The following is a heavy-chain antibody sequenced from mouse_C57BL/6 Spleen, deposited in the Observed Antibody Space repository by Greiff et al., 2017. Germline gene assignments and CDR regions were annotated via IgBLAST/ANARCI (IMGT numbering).Heavy chain of an antibody. CDR1: GYTFTSYW. J-gene: IGHJ2*01. CDR2: IHPNSGST. CDR3: ARSRDGYYFDY. Sequence: VQLQQPGAELVKPGASVKSSCKASGYTFTSYWMHWVKQRPGPGLEWIGMIHPNSGSTNYNEKFKSKATLTVDKSSSTAYMQLSSLTSEDSAVYYCARSRDGYYFDYWGQGTTLTVSS. V-gene: IGHV1-64*01. D-gene: IGHD2-3*01.